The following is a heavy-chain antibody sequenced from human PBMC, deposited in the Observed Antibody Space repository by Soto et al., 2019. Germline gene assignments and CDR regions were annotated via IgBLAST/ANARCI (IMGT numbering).Heavy chain of an antibody. D-gene: IGHD5-12*01. CDR2: IYYSGST. Sequence: SETLSLTCTFSGGSIISSSYYWGWIRQPPGKGLEWIGSIYYSGSTYYNPSLKSRVTISVDTSKNQFSLKLSSVTAADTAVYYCARQGLPLDYYYYGMDVWGQGTTVTVSS. CDR1: GGSIISSSYY. J-gene: IGHJ6*02. V-gene: IGHV4-39*01. CDR3: ARQGLPLDYYYYGMDV.